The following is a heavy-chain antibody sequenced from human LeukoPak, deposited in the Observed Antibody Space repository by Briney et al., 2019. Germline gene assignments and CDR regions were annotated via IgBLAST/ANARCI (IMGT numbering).Heavy chain of an antibody. CDR3: ARFCYFDSSRPPF. CDR2: IYYSGST. J-gene: IGHJ4*02. D-gene: IGHD3-9*01. Sequence: PSETLSLTCTVSGGCISTSNSYWGWIRQPPGKGLESGGNIYYSGSTYYNPSLKSRVSLSRDTSMNQFSLKVNSLTVADTALYYCARFCYFDSSRPPFWGQGTLVAVSS. CDR1: GGCISTSNSY. V-gene: IGHV4-39*01.